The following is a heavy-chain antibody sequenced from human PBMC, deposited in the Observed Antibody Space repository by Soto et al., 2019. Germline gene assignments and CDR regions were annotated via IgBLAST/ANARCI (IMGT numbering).Heavy chain of an antibody. D-gene: IGHD3-10*01. CDR2: ISSTARTI. CDR1: GFAFSDYE. Sequence: EVQLVESGGGLVQPGGSLRLSCAASGFAFSDYEMNWVRQAPGKGLEWISYISSTARTIHYADSVKGRFTISRDNAKNSVYLQMNSLRAEDSAVYYCARAAGIMTRGFHGMDVWGQGTTVTVSS. CDR3: ARAAGIMTRGFHGMDV. V-gene: IGHV3-48*03. J-gene: IGHJ6*02.